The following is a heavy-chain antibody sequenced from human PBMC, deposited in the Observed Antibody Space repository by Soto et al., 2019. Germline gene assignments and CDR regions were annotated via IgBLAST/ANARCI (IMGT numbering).Heavy chain of an antibody. CDR3: AIRLNYYGSGSRSRFDY. D-gene: IGHD3-10*01. CDR1: YY. CDR2: IYTTGST. V-gene: IGHV4-4*07. J-gene: IGHJ4*02. Sequence: YYWTWIRQPAGKGLEWIGRIYTTGSTNYNPSLKSRVTISVDTSKNQFSLKLSSVTAADTAVYYCAIRLNYYGSGSRSRFDYWGQGTLVTVS.